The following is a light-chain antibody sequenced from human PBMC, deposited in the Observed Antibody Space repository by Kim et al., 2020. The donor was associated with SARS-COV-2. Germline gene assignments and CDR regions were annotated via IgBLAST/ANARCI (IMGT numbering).Light chain of an antibody. J-gene: IGLJ3*02. CDR3: SAWDYSVSAWV. CDR1: SNNVGNEG. V-gene: IGLV10-54*01. Sequence: LTQPPSVSKDLRQTATLTCTGDSNNVGNEGAAWLQQHQGHPPKLLFYRNNNRPSGISERLSASRSGNTASLTITGLQPEDEADYYCSAWDYSVSAWVFGGETQLTVL. CDR2: RNN.